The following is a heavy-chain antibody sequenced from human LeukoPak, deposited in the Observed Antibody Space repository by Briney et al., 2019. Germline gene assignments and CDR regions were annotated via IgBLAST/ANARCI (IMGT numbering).Heavy chain of an antibody. CDR2: ISYDGSNK. CDR1: GFTFSSFW. D-gene: IGHD3-16*01. J-gene: IGHJ4*02. V-gene: IGHV3-30*03. CDR3: AQRGGLDF. Sequence: GGSLRLSCAASGFTFSSFWMGWVRQAPGKGLEWVAVISYDGSNKYYADSVKGRFTISRDNSKNTLYLQMNSLRAEDTAVYYCAQRGGLDFWGQGTLVPVSS.